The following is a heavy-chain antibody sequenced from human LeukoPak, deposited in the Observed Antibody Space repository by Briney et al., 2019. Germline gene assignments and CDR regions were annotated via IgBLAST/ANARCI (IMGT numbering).Heavy chain of an antibody. CDR1: GFTLSSYA. J-gene: IGHJ4*02. CDR3: AKAGIAVPATPEY. Sequence: GGSLRLSCAASGFTLSSYAMNWVRQAPGKGLEWVSVISSSGGTTYYSDSVKGRFIISRDNSKNTLYLQMNSLRAEDTAVYYCAKAGIAVPATPEYCGQGTQVTVSS. D-gene: IGHD6-19*01. CDR2: ISSSGGTT. V-gene: IGHV3-23*01.